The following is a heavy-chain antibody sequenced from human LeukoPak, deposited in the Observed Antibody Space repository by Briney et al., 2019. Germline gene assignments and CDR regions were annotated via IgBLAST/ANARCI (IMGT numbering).Heavy chain of an antibody. CDR3: ARDPESSGWYYDY. J-gene: IGHJ4*02. V-gene: IGHV3-11*01. CDR2: IGSSGSTI. Sequence: GGSLRLSCAASGFTFSDYYMSWIRQAPGKGLEWVSYIGSSGSTIYYADSVKGRFTIPTANAKNSLSLQMNSLRAEDTAVYYCARDPESSGWYYDYWGQGTLVTVSS. D-gene: IGHD6-19*01. CDR1: GFTFSDYY.